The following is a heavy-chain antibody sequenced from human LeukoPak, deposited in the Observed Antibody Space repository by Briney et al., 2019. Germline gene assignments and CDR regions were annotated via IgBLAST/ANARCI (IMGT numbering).Heavy chain of an antibody. CDR1: GFTFSSYS. J-gene: IGHJ3*02. CDR2: ITSSSSYI. V-gene: IGHV3-21*01. CDR3: ARGGGYSYGLYDAFDI. D-gene: IGHD5-18*01. Sequence: GGSLRLSCAASGFTFSSYSMNWVRQAPGKGLEWVSSITSSSSYIYYADSVKGRFTISGDNAKNSLFLQMNSLRAEDTAVYYCARGGGYSYGLYDAFDIWGQGTMVTVSS.